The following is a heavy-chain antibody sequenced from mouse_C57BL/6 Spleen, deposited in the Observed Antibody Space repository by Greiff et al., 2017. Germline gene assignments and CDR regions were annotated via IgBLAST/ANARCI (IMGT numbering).Heavy chain of an antibody. J-gene: IGHJ2*01. V-gene: IGHV1-80*01. D-gene: IGHD2-5*01. CDR2: IYTGDGDT. Sequence: QVQLKESGAELVKPGASVKISCKASGYAFSSYWMNWVKQRPGKGLEWIGQIYTGDGDTNYNGTFKGKITLTTDKSSSTAYMQLSSLTSEDSSVYCCANSNYVDFDYWGQGTTLTVSS. CDR1: GYAFSSYW. CDR3: ANSNYVDFDY.